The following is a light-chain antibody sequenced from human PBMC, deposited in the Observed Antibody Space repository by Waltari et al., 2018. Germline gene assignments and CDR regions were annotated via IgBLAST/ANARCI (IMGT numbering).Light chain of an antibody. V-gene: IGKV3-15*01. CDR1: QSISSN. CDR2: GAS. Sequence: ELVMTQSPATLSVSPGDRATLSCRASQSISSNLAWYQQKPGQAPRLLIYGASTRATGIPARFSGSGSGTEFTLTLSSLQSEDFAVYYCQQYNNWPQTFGQGTKLEI. J-gene: IGKJ2*01. CDR3: QQYNNWPQT.